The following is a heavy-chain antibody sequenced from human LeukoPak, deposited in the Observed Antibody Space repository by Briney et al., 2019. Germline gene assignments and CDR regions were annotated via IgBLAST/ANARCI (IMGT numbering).Heavy chain of an antibody. D-gene: IGHD5-18*01. Sequence: PGGSLRLSCAASGFTFSDYYMSWIRQAPGKGLEWVSYISSSGSTIYYADSVKGRFTISRDNAKNSLYLQMNSPRAEDTAVYYCTIGYSYGIDAFDIWGQGTMVTVSS. V-gene: IGHV3-11*01. CDR1: GFTFSDYY. CDR3: TIGYSYGIDAFDI. CDR2: ISSSGSTI. J-gene: IGHJ3*02.